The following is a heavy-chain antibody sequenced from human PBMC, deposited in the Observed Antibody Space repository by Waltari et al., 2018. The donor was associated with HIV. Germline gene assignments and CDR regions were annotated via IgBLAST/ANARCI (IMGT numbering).Heavy chain of an antibody. J-gene: IGHJ4*02. D-gene: IGHD2-2*01. CDR3: AKGPTLTSPPTYFNY. CDR2: ISWNSGSI. Sequence: EVHLVDSGGGLVLPGRSMRLSCADSGFTFDDFAMHWFRQTPGKGLEWVSGISWNSGSIGYADSVKGRFTISRDNAKNSLFLQMNSLRPEDTAFYYCAKGPTLTSPPTYFNYWGQGTLVTVSS. CDR1: GFTFDDFA. V-gene: IGHV3-9*01.